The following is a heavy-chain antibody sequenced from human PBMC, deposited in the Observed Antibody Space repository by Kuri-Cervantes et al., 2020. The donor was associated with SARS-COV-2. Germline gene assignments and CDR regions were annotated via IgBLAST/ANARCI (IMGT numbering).Heavy chain of an antibody. CDR2: ISYDGSNK. CDR1: GFTFSSYA. J-gene: IGHJ3*02. V-gene: IGHV3-30*07. CDR3: AKGVGAFDI. Sequence: GESLKISCAASGFTFSSYAMHWVRQAPGKGLEWVAVISYDGSNKYYADSVKGRFTISRDNSKNTLYLQMNSLRAEETAVYYCAKGVGAFDIWGQGTMVTVSS. D-gene: IGHD1-26*01.